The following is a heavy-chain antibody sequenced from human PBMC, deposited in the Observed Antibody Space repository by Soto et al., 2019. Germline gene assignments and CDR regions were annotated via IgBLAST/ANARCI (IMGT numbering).Heavy chain of an antibody. J-gene: IGHJ6*02. D-gene: IGHD3-3*01. Sequence: PGRSLRLSCAASGFTFSSYEMNWVRQAPGKGLEWVSYISSSGSTIYYADSVKGRFTISRDNAKNSLYLQMNSLRAEDTAVYYCARGDFWSGYYKGGYYYYGMDVWGQGTTVTVSS. CDR1: GFTFSSYE. CDR3: ARGDFWSGYYKGGYYYYGMDV. V-gene: IGHV3-48*03. CDR2: ISSSGSTI.